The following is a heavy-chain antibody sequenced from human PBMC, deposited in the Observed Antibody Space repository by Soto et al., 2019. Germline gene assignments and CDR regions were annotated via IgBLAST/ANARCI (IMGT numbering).Heavy chain of an antibody. CDR1: GFSFTAHW. CDR3: VRDRNTPTLFDI. V-gene: IGHV3-74*01. J-gene: IGHJ3*02. Sequence: EGPLVESGGGLVQPGGSLRLSCAASGFSFTAHWMHWVRHTPGKRPVWVARISQDGSTTGYVDSVKGRFIVSRDNAKNTVSLQMTSLSAEDTAVYYCVRDRNTPTLFDIWGQGTVVTVSS. CDR2: ISQDGSTT.